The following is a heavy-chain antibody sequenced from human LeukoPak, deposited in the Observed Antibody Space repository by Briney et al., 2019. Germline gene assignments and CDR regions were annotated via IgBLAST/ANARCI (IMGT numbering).Heavy chain of an antibody. CDR3: TRWGSWPYDY. Sequence: SETVSLTCAVSGGSITYHSWTWIRQSPGQGLEWIGEINHTGSTNYNPSLQSRVTMSVDTSKNQFSLKLSEVTAADTAVYFCTRWGSWPYDYWGQGTLVTVSS. D-gene: IGHD3-16*01. CDR1: GGSITYHS. V-gene: IGHV4-34*01. CDR2: INHTGST. J-gene: IGHJ4*02.